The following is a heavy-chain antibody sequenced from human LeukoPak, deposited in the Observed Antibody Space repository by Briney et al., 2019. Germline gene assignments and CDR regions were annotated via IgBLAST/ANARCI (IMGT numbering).Heavy chain of an antibody. D-gene: IGHD3-22*01. Sequence: GGSLRLSCAASGFTFSSYSMNWVRQAPGKGLEWVSSISSSSSHIYYADSVKGRFTISRDNAKNSLYLQMNSLRAEDTAVYYCARERYYYDSSGFDYWGRGTLVTVSS. J-gene: IGHJ4*02. V-gene: IGHV3-21*01. CDR1: GFTFSSYS. CDR2: ISSSSSHI. CDR3: ARERYYYDSSGFDY.